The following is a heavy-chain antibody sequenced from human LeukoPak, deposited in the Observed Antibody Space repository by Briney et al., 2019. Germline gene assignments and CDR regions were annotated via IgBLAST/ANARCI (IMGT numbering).Heavy chain of an antibody. J-gene: IGHJ5*02. CDR2: IKKDGSEK. D-gene: IGHD3-10*01. V-gene: IGHV3-7*01. CDR1: GFTFSSYW. Sequence: PGGSLRLSCAASGFTFSSYWMSWVRQAPGKGLEWVANIKKDGSEKYYVDSVKGRFTISRDNAKNSLYLQMNSLRAEDTAVYYCARVGLGVGSGRKASGFDTWGQGTLVTVSS. CDR3: ARVGLGVGSGRKASGFDT.